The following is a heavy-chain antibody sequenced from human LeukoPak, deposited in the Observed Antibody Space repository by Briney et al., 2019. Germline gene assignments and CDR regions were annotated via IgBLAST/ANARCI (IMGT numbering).Heavy chain of an antibody. V-gene: IGHV5-10-1*01. CDR3: ARDPMVRGVVITKDYYYYYGMDV. CDR1: GYSFTSYW. Sequence: GESLKISCKGSGYSFTSYWISWVRQMPGKGLEWMGRIDPSDSYTNYSPSFQGHVTISADKSISTAYLQWSGLKASDTAMYYCARDPMVRGVVITKDYYYYYGMDVWGKGTTVTVSS. J-gene: IGHJ6*04. CDR2: IDPSDSYT. D-gene: IGHD3-10*01.